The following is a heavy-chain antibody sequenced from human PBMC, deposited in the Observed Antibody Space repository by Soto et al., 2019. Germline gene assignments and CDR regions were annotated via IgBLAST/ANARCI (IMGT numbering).Heavy chain of an antibody. CDR2: VLYSGSA. V-gene: IGHV4-39*01. CDR3: ATAMGGDSGGYFHH. D-gene: IGHD4-17*01. J-gene: IGHJ1*01. CDR1: GASISSSGFH. Sequence: QLQLQESGPGLVRPSETLSLTCSVSGASISSSGFHWGWIRQPPGKGLECIGNVLYSGSAYYNPSLKSRVTISLDTSKNQFSLKLTSVTAADTAVYYCATAMGGDSGGYFHHWGQGTLVTVSS.